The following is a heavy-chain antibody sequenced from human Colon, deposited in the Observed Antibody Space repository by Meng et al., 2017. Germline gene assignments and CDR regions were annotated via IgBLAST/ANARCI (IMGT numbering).Heavy chain of an antibody. Sequence: QVQLQPSVPVLVKPSQTLPLTCASSGDSVSSNSAAWNWIRQSPSRGLEWLGRTYYRSKWYNGYAVSVKSRITINPDTSKNQFSLQLNSVTPEDTAIYYCARDWGDVRGGFDFWGQGTLVTVSS. D-gene: IGHD3-10*02. CDR2: TYYRSKWYN. V-gene: IGHV6-1*01. CDR1: GDSVSSNSAA. CDR3: ARDWGDVRGGFDF. J-gene: IGHJ4*02.